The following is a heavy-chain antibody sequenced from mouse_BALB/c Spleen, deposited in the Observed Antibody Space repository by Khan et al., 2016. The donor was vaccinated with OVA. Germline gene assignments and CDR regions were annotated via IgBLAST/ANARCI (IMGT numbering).Heavy chain of an antibody. J-gene: IGHJ4*01. CDR3: ANGDDGYAVDY. CDR1: GYSITSAYS. Sequence: EVQLQESGPDLVKPSQSLSLTCTVTGYSITSAYSWHWIRQFPGNKLEWMGYIHYSGIPNYNPSLKSRISITRDTSKNQFFLQLNSVTTEDTATYYRANGDDGYAVDYWGQGTSVTVSS. D-gene: IGHD2-3*01. V-gene: IGHV3-1*02. CDR2: IHYSGIP.